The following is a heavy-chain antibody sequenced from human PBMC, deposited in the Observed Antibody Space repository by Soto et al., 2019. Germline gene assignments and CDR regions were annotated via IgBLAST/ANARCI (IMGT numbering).Heavy chain of an antibody. Sequence: GGSLRLSCAASGFTVSSNYMSWVRQAPGKGLEWVSVIYSGGSTYYADSVKGRFTISRHNSKNTLYLQMNSLRAEDTAVYFCARLGGYCSGTNCYGFYGMDVWGQGTTVTVSS. D-gene: IGHD2-2*01. CDR3: ARLGGYCSGTNCYGFYGMDV. J-gene: IGHJ6*02. V-gene: IGHV3-53*04. CDR1: GFTVSSNY. CDR2: IYSGGST.